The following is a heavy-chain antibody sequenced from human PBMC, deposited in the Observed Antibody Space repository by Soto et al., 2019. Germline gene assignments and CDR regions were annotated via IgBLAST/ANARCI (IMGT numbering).Heavy chain of an antibody. CDR3: AGEWVVVVSPYYYYGMDV. CDR2: IIPIFGTA. Sequence: QVQLVQSGAEVKKPGSSVKVSCKASGGTFSSYAISWVRQAPGQGLEWMGGIIPIFGTANYAQKFQGRVTITADESTSTAYMELSSLRSEDPAVYYCAGEWVVVVSPYYYYGMDVWGQGTTVTVSS. V-gene: IGHV1-69*01. CDR1: GGTFSSYA. D-gene: IGHD2-15*01. J-gene: IGHJ6*02.